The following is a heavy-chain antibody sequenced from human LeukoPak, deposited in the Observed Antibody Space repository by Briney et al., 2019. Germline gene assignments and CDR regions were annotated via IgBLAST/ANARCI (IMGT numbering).Heavy chain of an antibody. Sequence: AGGSLRLSCAASGFTFSSYGMHWVRQAPGKGLEWVAVISYDGSNKYYADSVKGRFTISRDDSKNTAYLQMNSLKTEDTAVYYCTSRSGHTDYWGQGTLVTVSS. J-gene: IGHJ4*02. CDR1: GFTFSSYG. CDR2: ISYDGSNK. V-gene: IGHV3-30*03. CDR3: TSRSGHTDY.